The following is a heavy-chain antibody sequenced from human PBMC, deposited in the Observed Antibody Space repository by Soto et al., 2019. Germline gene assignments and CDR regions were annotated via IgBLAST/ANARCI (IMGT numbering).Heavy chain of an antibody. CDR2: ISGSGGST. Sequence: GGSLRLSCAASGFTFSSYAMSWVRQAPGKGLEWVSAISGSGGSTYYADSVKGRFTISRDNSKNTLYLQMNSLRAEDTAVYYCATNYDILTGPPVDYWGQGTLVTVSS. CDR1: GFTFSSYA. CDR3: ATNYDILTGPPVDY. V-gene: IGHV3-23*01. J-gene: IGHJ4*02. D-gene: IGHD3-9*01.